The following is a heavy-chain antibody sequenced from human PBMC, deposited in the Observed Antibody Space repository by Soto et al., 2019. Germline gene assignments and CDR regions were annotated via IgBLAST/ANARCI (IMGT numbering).Heavy chain of an antibody. Sequence: SETLSLTCTVSGGSISSYYWSWIRQPPGKGLEWIGYIYYSGSTNYNPSLKSRVTISVDTSKNQFSLKLSSVTAADTAVYYCARGGDYDFWSGYGNLFDPWGQGTLVTVSS. CDR3: ARGGDYDFWSGYGNLFDP. J-gene: IGHJ5*02. CDR2: IYYSGST. V-gene: IGHV4-59*01. D-gene: IGHD3-3*01. CDR1: GGSISSYY.